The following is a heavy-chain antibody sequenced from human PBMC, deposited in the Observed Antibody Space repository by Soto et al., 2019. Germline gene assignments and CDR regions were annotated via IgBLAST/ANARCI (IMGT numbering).Heavy chain of an antibody. D-gene: IGHD6-19*01. J-gene: IGHJ6*02. CDR1: GFTFGDYA. Sequence: GGSLRLSCTASGFTFGDYAMSWVRQAPGKGLEWVGFIRSKAYGGTTEYAASVKGRFTISRDDSTSIAYLQMNSLKTEDTAVYYCTRGEGQGLVCDGMDVWGQGTTVTVSS. CDR3: TRGEGQGLVCDGMDV. CDR2: IRSKAYGGTT. V-gene: IGHV3-49*04.